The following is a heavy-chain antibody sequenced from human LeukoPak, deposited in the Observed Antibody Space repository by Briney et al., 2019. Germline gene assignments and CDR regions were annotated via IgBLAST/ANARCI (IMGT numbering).Heavy chain of an antibody. V-gene: IGHV3-23*01. CDR1: GFTFGTYP. J-gene: IGHJ4*02. Sequence: GGSLRLSCAASGFTFGTYPMTWVRQAPGKGLEWVSAISDDGHTAYAGSVKGRFTVSRDNSKNTLYLQMNSLRVEDTAIYHCARDWSCSDWGQGTLVTVSS. D-gene: IGHD2-15*01. CDR3: ARDWSCSD. CDR2: ISDDGHT.